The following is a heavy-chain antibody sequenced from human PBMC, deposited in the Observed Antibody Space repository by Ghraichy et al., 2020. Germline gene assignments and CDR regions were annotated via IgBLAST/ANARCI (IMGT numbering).Heavy chain of an antibody. J-gene: IGHJ4*02. CDR3: ARVGYSSGLFDY. CDR2: IGNQADTKMT. Sequence: GGSLRLSCAASGLTFSDHYMDWVRQAPGRGLEWVARIGNQADTKMTEYAASVKGRFTISRDDSRSSLYLQMNSLKVDDTAVYYCARVGYSSGLFDYWGLGTLVTVSS. D-gene: IGHD6-19*01. CDR1: GLTFSDHY. V-gene: IGHV3-72*01.